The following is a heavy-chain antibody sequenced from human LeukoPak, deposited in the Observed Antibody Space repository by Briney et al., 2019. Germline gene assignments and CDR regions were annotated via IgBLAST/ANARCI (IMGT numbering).Heavy chain of an antibody. D-gene: IGHD4-17*01. J-gene: IGHJ6*02. V-gene: IGHV1-2*02. CDR3: ARDDYGDYGMDV. Sequence: ASVTVFCTASGYTFTGYYMQWVRQAPGQGREWMGWINPNSGGTNYAQKFQGSVTMTSDTSISTAYMELSRLRSDDTAVYYCARDDYGDYGMDVWGQGTTVTVSS. CDR1: GYTFTGYY. CDR2: INPNSGGT.